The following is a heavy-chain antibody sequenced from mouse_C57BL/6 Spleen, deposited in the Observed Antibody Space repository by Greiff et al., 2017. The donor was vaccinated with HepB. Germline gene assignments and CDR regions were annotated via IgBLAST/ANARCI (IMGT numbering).Heavy chain of an antibody. CDR3: TRHDFDY. CDR2: IDPETGGT. V-gene: IGHV1-15*01. J-gene: IGHJ2*01. CDR1: GYTFTDYE. Sequence: SGAELVRPGASVTLSCKASGYTFTDYEMHWVKQTPVHGLEWIGAIDPETGGTAYNQKFKGKAILTADKSSSTAYMELRSLTSEDSAVYYCTRHDFDYWGQGTTLTVSS.